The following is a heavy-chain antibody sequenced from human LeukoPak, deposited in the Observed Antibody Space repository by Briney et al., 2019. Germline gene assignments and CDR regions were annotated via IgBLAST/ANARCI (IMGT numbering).Heavy chain of an antibody. D-gene: IGHD3-9*01. CDR3: VRGHTILTD. CDR1: GFTSGIYA. CDR2: FSGGGDS. Sequence: GGSLRLSCAASGFTSGIYATSWVRQAPGKGLGWVSAFSGGGDSFYADSVRGRFSVSADKSKNILYLQMNSLRAEDTAVYYCVRGHTILTDWGQGTLVTVSS. V-gene: IGHV3-23*01. J-gene: IGHJ4*02.